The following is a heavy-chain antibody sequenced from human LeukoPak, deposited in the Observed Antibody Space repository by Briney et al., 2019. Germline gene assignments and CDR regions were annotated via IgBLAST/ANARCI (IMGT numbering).Heavy chain of an antibody. CDR2: TKGKTDGGTT. Sequence: PGGSLRLSCAASGFTFKNAWMTWVRQAPGKALEWVGRTKGKTDGGTTDYAAPVTDRFSISRDDSKGMLFLQMNSLRTEDTALYYCTTYSHYYDYWGQGTQVTVSS. CDR1: GFTFKNAW. J-gene: IGHJ4*02. V-gene: IGHV3-15*01. CDR3: TTYSHYYDY. D-gene: IGHD4-11*01.